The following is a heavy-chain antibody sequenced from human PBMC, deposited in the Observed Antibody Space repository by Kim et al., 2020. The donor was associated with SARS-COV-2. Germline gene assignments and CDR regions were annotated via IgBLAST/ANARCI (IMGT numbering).Heavy chain of an antibody. Sequence: YSPAFQGQVTISADKSISTAYLQWSSLKASDTAMYYCARRGYSGSYWTDYWGQGTLVTVSS. D-gene: IGHD1-26*01. CDR3: ARRGYSGSYWTDY. J-gene: IGHJ4*02. V-gene: IGHV5-51*01.